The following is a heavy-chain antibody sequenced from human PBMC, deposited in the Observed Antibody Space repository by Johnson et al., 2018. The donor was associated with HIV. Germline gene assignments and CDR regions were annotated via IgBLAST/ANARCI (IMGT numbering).Heavy chain of an antibody. CDR2: ISYDGSNK. CDR1: GFTFSSYG. V-gene: IGHV3-30*03. D-gene: IGHD3-16*01. CDR3: ARGALGDWVDAFDI. Sequence: VQLVESGGGVVQPGRSLRLSCAASGFTFSSYGMHWVRQTPGKGLEWVAVISYDGSNKYYADSVKGRFTISRDNAKNSLYLQMNSLRAEDTDVFYCARGALGDWVDAFDIWGQGTMVTVSS. J-gene: IGHJ3*02.